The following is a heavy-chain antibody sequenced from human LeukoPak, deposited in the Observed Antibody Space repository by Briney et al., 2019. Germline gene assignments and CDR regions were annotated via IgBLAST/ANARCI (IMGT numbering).Heavy chain of an antibody. V-gene: IGHV3-66*01. CDR3: ARDHPIYRFGEFGDAFDI. J-gene: IGHJ3*02. D-gene: IGHD3-10*01. Sequence: PGGSLRLSCAASGFTVSSNYMSWVRQAPGKGLEWVSVIYSGGSTYYADSVKGRFTISRDNSKNTLYLQMNSLRAEDTAVYYCARDHPIYRFGEFGDAFDIRGQGTMVTVSS. CDR2: IYSGGST. CDR1: GFTVSSNY.